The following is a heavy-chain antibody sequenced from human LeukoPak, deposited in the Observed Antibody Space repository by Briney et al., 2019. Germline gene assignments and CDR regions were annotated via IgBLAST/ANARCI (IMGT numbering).Heavy chain of an antibody. D-gene: IGHD3-9*01. V-gene: IGHV3-48*01. CDR3: ASGGGRGYFDWSTHFDY. Sequence: PGGSLRLSCAASGFTFSSYSMNWVRQAPGKGLEWVSYISSSSSTIYYADSVKGRFTISRDNAKNSLYLQMNSLRAEDTAVYYCASGGGRGYFDWSTHFDYWGQGTLVTVSS. CDR1: GFTFSSYS. J-gene: IGHJ4*02. CDR2: ISSSSSTI.